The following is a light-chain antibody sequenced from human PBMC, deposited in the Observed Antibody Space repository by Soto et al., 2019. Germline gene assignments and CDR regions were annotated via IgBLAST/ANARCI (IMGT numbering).Light chain of an antibody. J-gene: IGKJ5*01. CDR3: QQYESSPPIT. CDR1: QSVSRRY. V-gene: IGKV3-20*01. CDR2: GAS. Sequence: IVLTQSPGTLSLSPGERGTLLCSAIQSVSRRYLAWYQQKPGQAPRLVIYGASSRATGIPDRFSGSGSGTDFTLTISRLEPEDFAVYYCQQYESSPPITFGQGTRLEI.